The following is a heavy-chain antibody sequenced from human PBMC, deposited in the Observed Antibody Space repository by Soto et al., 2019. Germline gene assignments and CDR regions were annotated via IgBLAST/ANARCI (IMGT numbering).Heavy chain of an antibody. CDR1: GYTFTSYD. Sequence: QVQLVQSGAEVKKPGASVKVSCKASGYTFTSYDINWVRQATGQGLELMGWMNPNSGNTGYAQKVQGRLTMTRNTSISTAYMELSSLTTAATAVYYCAREKSYGYADYWGQGTLVTVSS. D-gene: IGHD5-18*01. V-gene: IGHV1-8*01. CDR3: AREKSYGYADY. J-gene: IGHJ4*02. CDR2: MNPNSGNT.